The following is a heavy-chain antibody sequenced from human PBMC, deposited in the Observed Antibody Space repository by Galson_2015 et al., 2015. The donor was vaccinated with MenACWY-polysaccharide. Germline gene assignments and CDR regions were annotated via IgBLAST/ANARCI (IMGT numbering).Heavy chain of an antibody. V-gene: IGHV3-74*01. J-gene: IGHJ5*02. D-gene: IGHD2-15*01. CDR1: GFTFSSYW. CDR3: ARAGAKYCRGGNCFFNWFDP. CDR2: TNGDGGAT. Sequence: SLRLCCAASGFTFSSYWMHWVRQAPGKGLVWVSRTNGDGGATAYADSVKGRFTIARDNAKNTLYLQMNSLRAEDTAVYCCARAGAKYCRGGNCFFNWFDPWGQGTLVTVSS.